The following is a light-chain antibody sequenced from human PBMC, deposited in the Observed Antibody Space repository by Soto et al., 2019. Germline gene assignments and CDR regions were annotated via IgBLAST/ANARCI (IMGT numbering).Light chain of an antibody. J-gene: IGLJ1*01. CDR1: SSDVGAYNY. CDR3: SSYTRSSTRV. Sequence: QSALTQPASVSGSPGQSITISCTGTSSDVGAYNYVSWYQQHLGKAPKLMIYDVSNRPSGVSNRFSGSKSGNTASLTISGLQAEDEADYYCSSYTRSSTRVFGTGTKLTVL. V-gene: IGLV2-14*01. CDR2: DVS.